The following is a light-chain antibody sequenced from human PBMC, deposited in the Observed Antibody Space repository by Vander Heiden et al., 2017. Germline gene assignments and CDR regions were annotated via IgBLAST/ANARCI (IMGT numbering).Light chain of an antibody. Sequence: AIRMTQSPSSFSASTGVRVTITCRASQGISSYLAWYQQKPGKAPKLLIYAASTLQSGVPSRFSGSGSGTDFTLTISCLQSEDFATYYCQQYYSYPPGFGQGTRLEIK. CDR1: QGISSY. CDR3: QQYYSYPPG. V-gene: IGKV1-8*01. CDR2: AAS. J-gene: IGKJ5*01.